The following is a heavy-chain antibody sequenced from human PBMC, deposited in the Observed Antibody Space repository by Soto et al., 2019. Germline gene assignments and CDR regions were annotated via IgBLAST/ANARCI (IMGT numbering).Heavy chain of an antibody. V-gene: IGHV3-11*06. CDR3: ARGGIAVAGATLYNWFDP. Sequence: PGGSLRLSCAASGFTFSDYYMSWIRQAPGKGLEWVSYISSSSSYTNYADSVKGRFTISRDNAKNSLYLQMNSLRAEDTAVYYCARGGIAVAGATLYNWFDPWGQGTLVTVSS. D-gene: IGHD6-19*01. CDR1: GFTFSDYY. CDR2: ISSSSSYT. J-gene: IGHJ5*02.